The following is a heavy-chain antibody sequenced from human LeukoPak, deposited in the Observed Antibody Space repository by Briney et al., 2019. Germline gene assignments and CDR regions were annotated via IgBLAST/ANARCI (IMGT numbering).Heavy chain of an antibody. V-gene: IGHV1-2*02. CDR1: GFTFTGYY. Sequence: ASVKVSCKASGFTFTGYYMHWVRQAPGQGLEWIGWINPNSGGTNYAQKFQGRVTMTRDTSISTAYMELSRLRSDDTAVYYCARAMGSYYPYYFDYWGQGTLVTVSS. J-gene: IGHJ4*02. CDR3: ARAMGSYYPYYFDY. CDR2: INPNSGGT. D-gene: IGHD1-26*01.